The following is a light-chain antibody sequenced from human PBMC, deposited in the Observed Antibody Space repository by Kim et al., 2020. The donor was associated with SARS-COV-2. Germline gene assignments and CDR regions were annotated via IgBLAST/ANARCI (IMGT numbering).Light chain of an antibody. Sequence: ATVRDRVTSTCRASQDIRNDLGWYQQNPGRAPKRLNYGASSVQSRVPSRFSGSGSGTEFTLAIRSRQPEDFATYFCLQHKSYPFTFGQGTRREIK. V-gene: IGKV1-17*01. CDR2: GAS. CDR1: QDIRND. J-gene: IGKJ5*01. CDR3: LQHKSYPFT.